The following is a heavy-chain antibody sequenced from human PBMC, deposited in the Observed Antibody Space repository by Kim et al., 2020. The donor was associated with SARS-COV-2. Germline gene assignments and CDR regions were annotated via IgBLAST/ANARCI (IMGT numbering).Heavy chain of an antibody. J-gene: IGHJ3*02. CDR1: GASISSGDYY. D-gene: IGHD3-22*01. CDR3: ASPYYSSGWGAAYDI. V-gene: IGHV4-30-4*01. CDR2: IYYSGSS. Sequence: SETLSLTCTVSGASISSGDYYWNWIRQPPGKGLEWIGYIYYSGSSYSNPTLESRVTISVDTSKNQFSLNFTSVTAADTAVYYCASPYYSSGWGAAYDIWGQGTMVTVSS.